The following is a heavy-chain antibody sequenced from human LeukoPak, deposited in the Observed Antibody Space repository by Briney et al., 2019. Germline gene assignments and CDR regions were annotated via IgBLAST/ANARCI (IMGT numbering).Heavy chain of an antibody. CDR2: LSSSGRAF. J-gene: IGHJ4*02. CDR1: GFTFRSYE. CDR3: ARSARLMKGVVEVTALDD. V-gene: IGHV3-48*03. Sequence: GGSLRLSCEDSGFTFRSYEMNWVRQAPGKGLEWIAYLSSSGRAFSYADPVKGRFTIARDNAKNSVYLEMNSLRADDTAVYYCARSARLMKGVVEVTALDDWGQGTLVTVSS. D-gene: IGHD3-3*01.